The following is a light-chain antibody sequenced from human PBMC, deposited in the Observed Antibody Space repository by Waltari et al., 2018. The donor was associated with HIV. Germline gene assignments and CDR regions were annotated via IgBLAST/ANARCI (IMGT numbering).Light chain of an antibody. Sequence: QSVLTQPPSVSAAPGQKVTIYCSGSNSHIWINYVSWSQQLPSAARKLLIYDNTERPAGLPDLVSVPKSGTSATLGITGLQTGDEADYYCGTWDSSLGGWVFGGGTKLAVL. CDR1: NSHIWINY. J-gene: IGLJ3*02. CDR3: GTWDSSLGGWV. CDR2: DNT. V-gene: IGLV1-51*01.